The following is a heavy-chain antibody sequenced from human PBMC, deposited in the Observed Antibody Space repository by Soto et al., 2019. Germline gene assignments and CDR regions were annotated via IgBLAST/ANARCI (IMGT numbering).Heavy chain of an antibody. V-gene: IGHV3-23*01. J-gene: IGHJ4*02. CDR1: GFTFSSYA. CDR3: AKDTKYSGYGHFDY. D-gene: IGHD5-12*01. CDR2: ISGSGGST. Sequence: ASVKVSCKASGFTFSSYAMSWVRQAPGKGLEWVSAISGSGGSTYYADSVKGRFTISRDNSKNTLYLQMNSLRAEDTAVYYCAKDTKYSGYGHFDYWGQGTLVTVSS.